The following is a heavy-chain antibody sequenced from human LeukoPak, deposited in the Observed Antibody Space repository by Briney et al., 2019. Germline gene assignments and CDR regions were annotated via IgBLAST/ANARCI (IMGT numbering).Heavy chain of an antibody. CDR2: INHSGST. D-gene: IGHD6-13*01. CDR1: GGSISSSSYY. CDR3: ARGPPGIAAAAVDY. J-gene: IGHJ4*02. V-gene: IGHV4-39*07. Sequence: SETLPLTCTVSGGSISSSSYYWSWIRQPPGKGLEWIGEINHSGSTNYNPSLKSRVTISVDTSKNQFSLKLSSVTAADTAVYYCARGPPGIAAAAVDYWGQGTLVTVSS.